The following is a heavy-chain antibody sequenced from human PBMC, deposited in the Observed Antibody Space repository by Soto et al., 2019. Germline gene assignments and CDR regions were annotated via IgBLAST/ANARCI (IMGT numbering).Heavy chain of an antibody. J-gene: IGHJ5*02. CDR1: GGSFSGYY. CDR3: ARRITMVRGVIRWFDP. V-gene: IGHV4-34*01. CDR2: INHSGST. Sequence: PSETLSLTCAVYGGSFSGYYWSWIRQPPGKGLEWIGEINHSGSTNYNPSLKSRVTISVDTSKNQFSLKLSSVTAADTAVYYCARRITMVRGVIRWFDPWGQGTLVTVSS. D-gene: IGHD3-10*01.